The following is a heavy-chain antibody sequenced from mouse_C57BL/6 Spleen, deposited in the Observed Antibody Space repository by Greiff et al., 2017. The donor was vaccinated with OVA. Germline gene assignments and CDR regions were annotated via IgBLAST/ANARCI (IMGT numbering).Heavy chain of an antibody. CDR1: GYAFSSSW. CDR2: IYPGDGDT. V-gene: IGHV1-82*01. Sequence: VQLQQSGPELVKPGASVKISCKASGYAFSSSWMNWVKQRPGKGLEWIGRIYPGDGDTNYNGKFKGKATLTADKSSSTAYMQLSSLTSEDSAVYFCASHSSGYPRFAYWGQGTLVTVSA. J-gene: IGHJ3*01. D-gene: IGHD3-2*02. CDR3: ASHSSGYPRFAY.